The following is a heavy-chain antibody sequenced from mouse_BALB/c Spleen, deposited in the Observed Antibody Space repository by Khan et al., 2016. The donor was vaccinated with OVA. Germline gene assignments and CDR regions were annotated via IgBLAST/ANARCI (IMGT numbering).Heavy chain of an antibody. J-gene: IGHJ4*01. D-gene: IGHD2-10*01. Sequence: QIQLVQSGPELKKPGETVKISCKASGYTFTNYGMNWVKQAPGRGLKWMGWINTYTGAPTYADDFKGRFVFSLETSASTAYLQINNLKNEDTATYFCARPPYLSYFMGYWGQGTSVTVSA. V-gene: IGHV9-3-1*01. CDR3: ARPPYLSYFMGY. CDR2: INTYTGAP. CDR1: GYTFTNYG.